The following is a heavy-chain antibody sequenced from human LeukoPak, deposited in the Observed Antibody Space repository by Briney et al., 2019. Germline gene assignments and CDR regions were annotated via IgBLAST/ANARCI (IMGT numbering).Heavy chain of an antibody. V-gene: IGHV3-23*01. CDR1: GFTFSNYG. CDR2: ISGSGGST. CDR3: AKVREFYDSSGLYYFDY. D-gene: IGHD3-22*01. Sequence: GGSLRLSCAASGFTFSNYGMNWVRQAPGKGLEWVSAISGSGGSTYYADSVKGRFTISRDNSKNTLYLQMNSLRDEDTAVYYCAKVREFYDSSGLYYFDYWGQGTLVTVSS. J-gene: IGHJ4*02.